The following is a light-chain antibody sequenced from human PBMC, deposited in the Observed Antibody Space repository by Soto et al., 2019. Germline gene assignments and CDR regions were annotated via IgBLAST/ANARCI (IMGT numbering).Light chain of an antibody. CDR3: QQDNNWPPWT. Sequence: EIVMTQSPATLSVSPGERATLSCRASQSVSSNLAWYQQKPGQAPRLLIYGASTRATGIPARFSGSGSGTDFPLTISSLQSEDFAVYYCQQDNNWPPWTFGQGTKVEIK. CDR2: GAS. J-gene: IGKJ1*01. CDR1: QSVSSN. V-gene: IGKV3-15*01.